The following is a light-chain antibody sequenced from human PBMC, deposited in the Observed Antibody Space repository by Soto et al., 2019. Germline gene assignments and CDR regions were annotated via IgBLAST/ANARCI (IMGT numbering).Light chain of an antibody. J-gene: IGLJ1*01. V-gene: IGLV3-21*02. CDR2: DDS. CDR1: NIGSKS. CDR3: SAYTVSRTYV. Sequence: SYVLTQPPSVSAAPGQTARITCGGNNIGSKSVHWYQQRPGQAPVLVVYDDSDRPSGIPERFSGSNSGNTATLTISRVEAGDEADYYCSAYTVSRTYVFGTGTKLTVL.